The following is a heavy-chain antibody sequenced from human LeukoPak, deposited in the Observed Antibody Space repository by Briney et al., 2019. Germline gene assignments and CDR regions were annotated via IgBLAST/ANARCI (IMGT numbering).Heavy chain of an antibody. Sequence: GASVKVSCKASGGTFSSYAISWVRQAPGQGLEWMGGIIPIFGTANYAQKFQGRVTITADESTSTAYMELSSLRSEDTAVYYCGRQIRYSSSWAFDYWGQGTLVTVSS. CDR1: GGTFSSYA. CDR3: GRQIRYSSSWAFDY. CDR2: IIPIFGTA. J-gene: IGHJ4*02. D-gene: IGHD6-13*01. V-gene: IGHV1-69*13.